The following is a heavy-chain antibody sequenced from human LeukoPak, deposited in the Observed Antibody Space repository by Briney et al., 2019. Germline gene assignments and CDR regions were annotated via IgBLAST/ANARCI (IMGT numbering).Heavy chain of an antibody. CDR1: GYTFTNYY. D-gene: IGHD3-22*01. V-gene: IGHV1-46*01. CDR3: AREGGSSSGYYSGAFDI. CDR2: INPSGGRT. J-gene: IGHJ3*02. Sequence: ASVKVSCKASGYTFTNYYINWVRQAPGQGLEWMGIINPSGGRTNYAQKFQGRVTMTRDMSTSTVYMELSSLRSEDTAVYYCAREGGSSSGYYSGAFDIWGQGTMVTVSS.